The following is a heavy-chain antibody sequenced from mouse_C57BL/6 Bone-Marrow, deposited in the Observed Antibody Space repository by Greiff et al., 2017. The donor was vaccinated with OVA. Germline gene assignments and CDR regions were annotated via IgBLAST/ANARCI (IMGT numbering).Heavy chain of an antibody. CDR1: GYSITSGYY. CDR2: ISYDGSN. J-gene: IGHJ3*01. D-gene: IGHD2-4*01. CDR3: ARERAYDYDDVFAY. Sequence: EVQLQESGPGLVKPSQSLSLTCSVTGYSITSGYYWNWIRQFPGNKLEWMGYISYDGSNNYNPSLKNRISITRDTSKNQFFLTLNSVTTEDTATYYCARERAYDYDDVFAYWGQGTLVTVSA. V-gene: IGHV3-6*01.